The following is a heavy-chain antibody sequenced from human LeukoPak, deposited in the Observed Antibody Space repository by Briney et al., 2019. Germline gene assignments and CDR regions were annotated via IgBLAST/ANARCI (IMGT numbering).Heavy chain of an antibody. CDR3: ARGGGSGSYYFGSYYYYYMDV. V-gene: IGHV4-59*01. J-gene: IGHJ6*03. CDR1: GGSISSYY. CDR2: IYYSGST. Sequence: SEILSLTCTVSGGSISSYYWSWIRQPPGKGLEWICYIYYSGSTNYNPPLKSRVTISADTSKNQFSLQLSSVTAAGTAVYYGARGGGSGSYYFGSYYYYYMDVWGKGTTVTVSS. D-gene: IGHD3-10*01.